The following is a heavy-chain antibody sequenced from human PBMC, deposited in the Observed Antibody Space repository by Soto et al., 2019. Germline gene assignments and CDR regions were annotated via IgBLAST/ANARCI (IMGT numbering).Heavy chain of an antibody. CDR2: IIPIFGTA. Sequence: QVQLVQSGAEVKKPGSSVKVSCKASGGTFSSYAISWVRQAPGQGLEWVGVIIPIFGTANYAHKFQSRVTITAEKSTSTADRELRSLISEDTAVYYCARDPLEYSSSSLYGMDVWGQGTTVTVSS. CDR1: GGTFSSYA. J-gene: IGHJ6*02. D-gene: IGHD6-6*01. V-gene: IGHV1-69*06. CDR3: ARDPLEYSSSSLYGMDV.